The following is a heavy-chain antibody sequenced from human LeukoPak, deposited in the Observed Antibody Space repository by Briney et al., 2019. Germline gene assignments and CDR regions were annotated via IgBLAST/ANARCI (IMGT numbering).Heavy chain of an antibody. CDR3: ARETYCGGECYLGAFDI. J-gene: IGHJ3*02. D-gene: IGHD2-21*01. Sequence: GGSLRLSCAASGFTFSSYWMHWLRQAPGKGLVWVSRINSDGSSTGYADSVKGRFTISRDNAKNTLYLQMNSLRAEDTAVYYCARETYCGGECYLGAFDIWGQGTMVIVSS. CDR2: INSDGSST. CDR1: GFTFSSYW. V-gene: IGHV3-74*01.